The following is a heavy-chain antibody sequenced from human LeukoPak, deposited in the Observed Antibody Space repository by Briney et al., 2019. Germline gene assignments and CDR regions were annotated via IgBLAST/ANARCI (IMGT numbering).Heavy chain of an antibody. CDR2: INPKNGGT. Sequence: ASVKVSCKASGYSFIDYYVQWVRQAPGQGLEWVGWINPKNGGTNYAQNFRGRVTMTSDTSISTLYMELTTLRSDDTAVFYCARDMMPGVMGYWGQGTLVTVSS. D-gene: IGHD3-16*01. CDR1: GYSFIDYY. CDR3: ARDMMPGVMGY. J-gene: IGHJ4*02. V-gene: IGHV1-2*02.